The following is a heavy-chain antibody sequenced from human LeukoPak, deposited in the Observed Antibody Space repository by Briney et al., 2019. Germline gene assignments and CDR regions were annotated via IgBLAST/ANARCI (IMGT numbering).Heavy chain of an antibody. CDR2: IIPIFGTA. D-gene: IGHD3-22*01. CDR1: GGTFSSYA. V-gene: IGHV1-69*13. Sequence: SVKVSCKASGGTFSSYAISWVRQAPGQGLEWMGGIIPIFGTANYAQKFQGRVTITADESTSTVYMELSSLRSEDTAVYYCARGKGSGYAALGAEYFQHWGQGTLVTVSS. CDR3: ARGKGSGYAALGAEYFQH. J-gene: IGHJ1*01.